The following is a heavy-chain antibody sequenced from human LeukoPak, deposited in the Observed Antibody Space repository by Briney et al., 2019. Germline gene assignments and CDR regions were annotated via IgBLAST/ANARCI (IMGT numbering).Heavy chain of an antibody. J-gene: IGHJ3*01. D-gene: IGHD3-3*01. CDR3: ARDRSGYANDAFDF. Sequence: GRSLRLSCAASGFTFSDYAMHWVRQAPGKGLEWVAVLSYGGTNKYYADSVKGRFTISRDNSKNTMFLQMNSLRAEDTAVYHCARDRSGYANDAFDFWGQGTMVTVCS. CDR1: GFTFSDYA. CDR2: LSYGGTNK. V-gene: IGHV3-30-3*01.